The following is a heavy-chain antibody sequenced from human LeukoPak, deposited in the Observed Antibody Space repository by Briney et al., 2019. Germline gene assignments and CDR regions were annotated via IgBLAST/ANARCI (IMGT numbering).Heavy chain of an antibody. Sequence: SETLSLTCTVSGGSISSYYWSWIRQPAGKGLEWIGRIYTSGSTNYNPSLKSRVTMSVDTSKNQFSLKLSSVTAADTAVYYCARGRDSGSPRGAFDIWGQGTMVTVSS. CDR2: IYTSGST. CDR1: GGSISSYY. D-gene: IGHD5-12*01. V-gene: IGHV4-4*07. J-gene: IGHJ3*02. CDR3: ARGRDSGSPRGAFDI.